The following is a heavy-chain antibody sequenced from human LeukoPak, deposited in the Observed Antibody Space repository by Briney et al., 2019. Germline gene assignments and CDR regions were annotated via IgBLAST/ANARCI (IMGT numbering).Heavy chain of an antibody. J-gene: IGHJ1*01. CDR3: VCSTYCGGDCYFPAEYFQH. Sequence: GESLEISCKGFGYNLTGYLVGWVRQSSRKGPGLGRIIYPCDSDTRYSPSFQGQVTISADKSISTAYLQWSSLKASDTAMYYCVCSTYCGGDCYFPAEYFQHWGQGTLVTVSS. CDR2: IYPCDSDT. D-gene: IGHD2-21*02. V-gene: IGHV5-51*01. CDR1: GYNLTGYL.